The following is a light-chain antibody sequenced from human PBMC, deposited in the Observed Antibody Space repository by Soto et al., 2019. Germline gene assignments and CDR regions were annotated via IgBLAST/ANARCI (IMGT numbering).Light chain of an antibody. CDR2: GAS. J-gene: IGKJ2*01. CDR1: QSVSSSY. Sequence: EIVLTQSPGTLSLSPGERATLFCRASQSVSSSYLAWYQQKPGQAPRLLIYGASSRATGIPDRFSSSGSGTDFTLTISRLEPEDFAVYYCQQYGGSPPYTFGQGTKLEIK. V-gene: IGKV3-20*01. CDR3: QQYGGSPPYT.